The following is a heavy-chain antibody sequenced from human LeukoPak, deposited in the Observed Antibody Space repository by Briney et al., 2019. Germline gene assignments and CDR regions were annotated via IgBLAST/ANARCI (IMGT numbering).Heavy chain of an antibody. CDR2: ISAGSDVI. Sequence: GGSLRLSCAASGFTFRSYDMTWVRQAPGKGLEWLSAISAGSDVIYYADSVKGRFTTSRDNSKNTLYLQMNSLRVEDTAVYYCAPHEKGGGNLEYGGKGTLVSVSS. CDR3: APHEKGGGNLEY. CDR1: GFTFRSYD. V-gene: IGHV3-23*01. J-gene: IGHJ4*02. D-gene: IGHD1-1*01.